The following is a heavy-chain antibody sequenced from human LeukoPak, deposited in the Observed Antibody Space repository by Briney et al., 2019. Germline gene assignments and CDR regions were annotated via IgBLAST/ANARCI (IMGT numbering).Heavy chain of an antibody. J-gene: IGHJ2*01. CDR2: INSDGSST. CDR1: GFTFSSYW. CDR3: ARDGFYWYFDL. V-gene: IGHV3-74*01. Sequence: PGGSLRLSCAASGFTFSSYWMHWVRHAPGKGLVWVSRINSDGSSTSYADSVKGRFTISRDNAKNTLYLQMYSLRAEDTAVYYCARDGFYWYFDLWGRGTLVTVSS.